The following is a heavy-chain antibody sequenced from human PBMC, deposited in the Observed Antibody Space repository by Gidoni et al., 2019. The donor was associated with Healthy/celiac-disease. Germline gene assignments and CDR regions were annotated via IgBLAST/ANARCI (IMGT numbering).Heavy chain of an antibody. CDR3: ARGGQVPTYSSSWYNWFDP. CDR2: IWYDGSNK. CDR1: GFTFSSYG. Sequence: QVQLVESGGGVVQPGRSLRLSCAASGFTFSSYGMHWVRQAPGKRLEWVAVIWYDGSNKNYADSVKGRFTISRDNSKNTRYLQMNSLRAEDTAVYYCARGGQVPTYSSSWYNWFDPWGQGTLVTVSS. V-gene: IGHV3-33*01. D-gene: IGHD6-13*01. J-gene: IGHJ5*02.